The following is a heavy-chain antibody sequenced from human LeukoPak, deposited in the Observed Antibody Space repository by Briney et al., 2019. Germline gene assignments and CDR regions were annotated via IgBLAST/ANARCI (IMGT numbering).Heavy chain of an antibody. Sequence: SETLSLTCAVYGGSFSGYYWSWIRQPPGKGLEWIGEINHSGGTNYNPSLKSRVTISVDTSKNQFSLKLSSVTAADTAVYYCARDYDSRNAFDIWGQGTMVTVSS. CDR1: GGSFSGYY. CDR3: ARDYDSRNAFDI. V-gene: IGHV4-34*01. J-gene: IGHJ3*02. CDR2: INHSGGT. D-gene: IGHD3-22*01.